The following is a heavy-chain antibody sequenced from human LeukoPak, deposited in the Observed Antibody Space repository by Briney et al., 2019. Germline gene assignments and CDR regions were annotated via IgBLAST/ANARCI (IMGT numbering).Heavy chain of an antibody. CDR1: GYTFTGYY. V-gene: IGHV1-2*02. CDR3: RTDRYGAYGDYIDY. Sequence: ASVKVSCKASGYTFTGYYMHSVRQAPGQGLEWMGWINPNSGGTNYAQKFQGRVTMTRDTSISTAYMELSRLRSDDTAVYYCRTDRYGAYGDYIDYWGQGTLVTVSS. CDR2: INPNSGGT. D-gene: IGHD4-17*01. J-gene: IGHJ4*02.